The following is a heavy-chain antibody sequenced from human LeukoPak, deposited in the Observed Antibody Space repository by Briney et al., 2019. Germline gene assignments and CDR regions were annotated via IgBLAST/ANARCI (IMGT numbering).Heavy chain of an antibody. V-gene: IGHV3-53*01. J-gene: IGHJ4*02. CDR3: ARVWGLSFDH. Sequence: GGSLRLSCTASGFTVSSSYMCWVRQAPGKGLEWVSSIGSDGKTHYSESVKGRFVISRDNFGGMVFLQLNSLRAEDTALYYCARVWGLSFDHWGQGTLVTVSS. D-gene: IGHD1-26*01. CDR1: GFTVSSSY. CDR2: IGSDGKT.